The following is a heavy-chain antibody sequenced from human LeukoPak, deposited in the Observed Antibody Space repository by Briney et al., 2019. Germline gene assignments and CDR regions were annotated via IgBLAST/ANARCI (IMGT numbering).Heavy chain of an antibody. CDR3: ARHSYRNALGYCSGGSCYEDY. CDR1: GGSIRSSYYY. D-gene: IGHD2-15*01. V-gene: IGHV4-39*01. Sequence: SETLSLTCTVSGGSIRSSYYYWGWIRQPPGKGLEWIGSIYYSGSTYYNPSLKSRVTISVDTSKNQFSLKLSSVTAADTAVYYCARHSYRNALGYCSGGSCYEDYWGQGTLVTVSS. CDR2: IYYSGST. J-gene: IGHJ4*02.